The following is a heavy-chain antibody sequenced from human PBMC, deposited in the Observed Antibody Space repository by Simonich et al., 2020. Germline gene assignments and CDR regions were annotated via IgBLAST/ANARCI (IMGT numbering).Heavy chain of an antibody. J-gene: IGHJ4*02. CDR2: INPNSGDT. Sequence: QVQLVQSGAEVKKPGASVKVSCKASGYTFTGYYVHGVRQAPGQGLEWMGWINPNSGDTNSAQKFQGRVTMTRDTSISTAYMELSRLRSDDTAVYYCARSPRGELGDFDYWGQGTLVTVSS. D-gene: IGHD7-27*01. CDR1: GYTFTGYY. V-gene: IGHV1-2*02. CDR3: ARSPRGELGDFDY.